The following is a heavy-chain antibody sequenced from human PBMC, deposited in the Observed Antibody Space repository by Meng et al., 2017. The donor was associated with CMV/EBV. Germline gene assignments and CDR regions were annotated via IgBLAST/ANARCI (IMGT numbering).Heavy chain of an antibody. V-gene: IGHV3-66*02. CDR2: IYSGGST. CDR3: ARERIAAAGTDAFDI. D-gene: IGHD6-13*01. J-gene: IGHJ3*02. CDR1: GFTFSNFD. Sequence: GESLKISCAASGFTFSNFDMSWVRQAPGKGLEWVSFIYSGGSTYYADSVKGRFTISRDNSKNTLYLQMNSLRAEDTAVYYCARERIAAAGTDAFDIWGQGTMVTVSS.